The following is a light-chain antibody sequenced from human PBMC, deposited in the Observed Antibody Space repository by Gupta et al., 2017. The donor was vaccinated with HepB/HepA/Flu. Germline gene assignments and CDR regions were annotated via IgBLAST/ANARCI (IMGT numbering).Light chain of an antibody. CDR2: GNR. CDR1: SSNIGAGYD. J-gene: IGLJ2*01. V-gene: IGLV1-40*01. Sequence: QRVIISCTGSSSNIGAGYDVHWYQQLPGTAPKLLIYGNRNRPSGVPDRFSGSKSGTSASLAITGLQAEDEADYYCQSYDSSLSGAYVIFGGGTKLTVL. CDR3: QSYDSSLSGAYVI.